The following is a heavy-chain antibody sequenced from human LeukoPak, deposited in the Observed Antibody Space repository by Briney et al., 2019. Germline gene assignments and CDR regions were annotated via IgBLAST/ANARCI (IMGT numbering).Heavy chain of an antibody. V-gene: IGHV1-46*01. CDR3: ARGGSYSEFDY. CDR1: GYTFISYY. Sequence: GASVTVSCKTSGYTFISYYMHWVRQAPGQGLEWMGIINPSGGSTTYAQKFQGRVTVTRDTSTSTLCMELSRLRSEDTAVYYCARGGSYSEFDYWGQGTLVTVSS. CDR2: INPSGGST. J-gene: IGHJ4*02. D-gene: IGHD1-26*01.